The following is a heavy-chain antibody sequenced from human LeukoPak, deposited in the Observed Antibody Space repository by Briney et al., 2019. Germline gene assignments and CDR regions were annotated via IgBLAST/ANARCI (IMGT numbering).Heavy chain of an antibody. CDR2: IYYSGST. Sequence: PSETLSLTCTVSGGSISSSSYYWGWIRQPPRKGLEWIGSIYYSGSTYYNPSLKSRVTISVDTSKNQFSLKLSSVTAADTAVYYCARRGAAADLFDYWGQGTLVTVSS. V-gene: IGHV4-39*07. CDR3: ARRGAAADLFDY. J-gene: IGHJ4*02. CDR1: GGSISSSSYY. D-gene: IGHD6-13*01.